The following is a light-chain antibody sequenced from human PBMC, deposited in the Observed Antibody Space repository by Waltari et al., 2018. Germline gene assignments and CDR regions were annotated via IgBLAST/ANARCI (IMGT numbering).Light chain of an antibody. CDR3: QQTYRTPHT. Sequence: DIQMTQSPSSLSASVGDRLIITCRARQSLDNFLNWYQQRPGSAPDLLIYAASTLQSGVPSRFSGSGSGADFSLTISSLQPEDFAIYYCQQTYRTPHTFGQGTKLDI. V-gene: IGKV1-39*01. CDR1: QSLDNF. CDR2: AAS. J-gene: IGKJ2*01.